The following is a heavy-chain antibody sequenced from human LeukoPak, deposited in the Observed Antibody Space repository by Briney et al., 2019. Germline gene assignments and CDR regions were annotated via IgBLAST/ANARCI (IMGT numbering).Heavy chain of an antibody. J-gene: IGHJ6*03. CDR1: GGSFSGYY. CDR3: ARGRQDVTMIDVVMTAVSYYLDV. V-gene: IGHV4-34*01. Sequence: PSETLSLTCAAYGGSFSGYYWTWIRQTPEKGLEWIGEMNPSGSTNYNPSLKSRVTISVDTSKNQFSLELSSVTAADTAVYYCARGRQDVTMIDVVMTAVSYYLDVWGKGTTVTVS. CDR2: MNPSGST. D-gene: IGHD3-22*01.